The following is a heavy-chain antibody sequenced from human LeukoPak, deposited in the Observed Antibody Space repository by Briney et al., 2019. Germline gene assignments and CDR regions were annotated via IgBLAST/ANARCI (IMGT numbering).Heavy chain of an antibody. CDR1: GGSISSSSYY. J-gene: IGHJ5*02. CDR2: IYYSGST. Sequence: PSETLSLTCTVSGGSISSSSYYWGWIRQPPGKGLEWIGSIYYSGSTYYNPSLKSRVTISVDTSKNQFYLKLSSVTAADTAVYYCASPNYYDSSGYYAWGQGTLVTVSS. D-gene: IGHD3-22*01. CDR3: ASPNYYDSSGYYA. V-gene: IGHV4-39*01.